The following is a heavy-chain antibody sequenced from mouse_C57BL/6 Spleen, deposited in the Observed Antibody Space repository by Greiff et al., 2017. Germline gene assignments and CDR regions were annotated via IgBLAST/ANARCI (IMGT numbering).Heavy chain of an antibody. J-gene: IGHJ2*01. CDR3: YSSGYFDY. D-gene: IGHD3-2*02. CDR2: IDPSDSYT. V-gene: IGHV1-69*01. Sequence: VQLQQSGAELVMPGASVKLSCKASGYTFTSYWMHWVKQRPGQGLEWIGEIDPSDSYTNYNQKFKGKSTLTVDKSSSTAYMQLSSLTSEDSAVYYCYSSGYFDYWGQGTTLTVSS. CDR1: GYTFTSYW.